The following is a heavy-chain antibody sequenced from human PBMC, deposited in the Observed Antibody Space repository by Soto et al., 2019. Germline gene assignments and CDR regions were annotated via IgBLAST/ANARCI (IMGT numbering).Heavy chain of an antibody. V-gene: IGHV1-3*01. Sequence: QVQLVQSGAEVKKPGASVKISCKTSGFIFSRRSMHWVRQAPGQRLEWMGWINAGNGDTKYSQKFQGRVTFTRDTSASTGYMEVSSLISEDTAVYYWARKFFREFTSYFDYWGQGTLVTVSA. CDR3: ARKFFREFTSYFDY. J-gene: IGHJ4*01. CDR2: INAGNGDT. CDR1: GFIFSRRS.